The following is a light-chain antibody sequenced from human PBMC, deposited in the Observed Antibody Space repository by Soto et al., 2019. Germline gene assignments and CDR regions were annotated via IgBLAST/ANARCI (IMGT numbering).Light chain of an antibody. J-gene: IGKJ2*01. CDR1: QSIFNNY. CDR3: QQYGGSPFT. CDR2: GAS. V-gene: IGKV3-20*01. Sequence: EIVLTQSPGTLSLSPRERATLSCRASQSIFNNYLAWYQQKPGQAPRLLVYGASFRATGIPDRFSGSGSGPDFTLTISRLEPEDFAVYYCQQYGGSPFTFGPGTRLEIK.